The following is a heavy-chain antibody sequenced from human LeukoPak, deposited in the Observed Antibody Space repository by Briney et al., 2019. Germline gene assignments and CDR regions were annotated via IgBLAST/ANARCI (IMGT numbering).Heavy chain of an antibody. Sequence: SETLSLTCTVSGGSISSYYWSWIRQPPGKGLEWIGYIYYSGSTNYNASLKSRVTISVDTSKNQFSLKLSSVTAADTAVYYCARVGYNGDYDFDYWGQGTLVTVSS. J-gene: IGHJ4*02. V-gene: IGHV4-59*01. CDR3: ARVGYNGDYDFDY. CDR1: GGSISSYY. CDR2: IYYSGST. D-gene: IGHD4-17*01.